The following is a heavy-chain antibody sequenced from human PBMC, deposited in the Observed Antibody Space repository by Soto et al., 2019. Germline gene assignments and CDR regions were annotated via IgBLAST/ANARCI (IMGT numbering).Heavy chain of an antibody. J-gene: IGHJ4*02. CDR1: GFTFSNAW. Sequence: GGSLRLSCAASGFTFSNAWMSWVRQAPGKGLEWVGRIKSKTAGGTTEYAAPVKDRFTISRDDSKNTLYLQMNSLKTEDTAVYYCTRGHNSNGKTFDYWGQGALVTVS. CDR3: TRGHNSNGKTFDY. V-gene: IGHV3-15*01. CDR2: IKSKTAGGTT. D-gene: IGHD3-22*01.